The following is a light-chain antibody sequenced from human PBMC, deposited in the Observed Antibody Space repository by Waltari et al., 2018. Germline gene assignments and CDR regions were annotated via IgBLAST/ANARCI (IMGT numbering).Light chain of an antibody. V-gene: IGKV3-15*01. Sequence: EIVLTQSPATLSVSPGERATLSCRASQSVSSNLAWYQQKPGQAPTLLIYGASTRATGIPARFSGSGSGIEFTLTISSLQSEDFAVYYCQQYNNWLYTFGQGTKLEIK. CDR1: QSVSSN. CDR2: GAS. J-gene: IGKJ2*01. CDR3: QQYNNWLYT.